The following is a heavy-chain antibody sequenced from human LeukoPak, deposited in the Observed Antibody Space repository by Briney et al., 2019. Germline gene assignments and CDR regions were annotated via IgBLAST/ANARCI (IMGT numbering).Heavy chain of an antibody. CDR2: IIPIFGTA. V-gene: IGHV1-69*13. CDR1: GGTFSSYA. Sequence: GASVKVSCKASGGTFSSYAISWVRQAPGQGLEWMGGIIPIFGTANYAQKFQGRVTITADESTSTAYMELSSLRSEDTAVYYCAMRRYCSSTSCYRTPYIDVWGKGTTVTISS. J-gene: IGHJ6*03. D-gene: IGHD2-2*02. CDR3: AMRRYCSSTSCYRTPYIDV.